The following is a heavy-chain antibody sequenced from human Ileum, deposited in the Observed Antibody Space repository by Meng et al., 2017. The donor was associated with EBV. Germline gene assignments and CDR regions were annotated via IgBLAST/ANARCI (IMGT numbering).Heavy chain of an antibody. CDR2: ISSENYT. CDR3: TRQGQDL. CDR1: GLTFSKQI. J-gene: IGHJ4*02. D-gene: IGHD2-15*01. Sequence: VESGGVLVQPGRSLRLSFVVSGLTFSKQIIHWIRQAPGEGLDWVAVISSENYTYYSDSVKGRFTITRDNSANTVYLQMDNLGPQDTALYFCTRQGQDLWGQGTLVTVSS. V-gene: IGHV3-30*03.